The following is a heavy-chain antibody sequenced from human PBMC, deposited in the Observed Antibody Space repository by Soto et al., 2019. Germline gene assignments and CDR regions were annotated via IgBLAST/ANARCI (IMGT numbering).Heavy chain of an antibody. V-gene: IGHV4-34*01. CDR3: ARGGYSSGYGWFDP. J-gene: IGHJ5*02. D-gene: IGHD6-19*01. CDR2: IYHSGST. CDR1: GGSFSGYY. Sequence: SETLSLTCAVTGGSFSGYYWSLIRQPPGKGLEWIGEIYHSGSTNYNPSLKSRVTISVDTSKNQFSLRLTSVTAADTGVYYCARGGYSSGYGWFDPWGQGTPVTVSS.